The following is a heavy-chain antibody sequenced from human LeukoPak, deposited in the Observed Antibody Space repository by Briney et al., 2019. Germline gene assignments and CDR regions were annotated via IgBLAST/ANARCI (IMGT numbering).Heavy chain of an antibody. CDR1: GFTFSSYA. CDR2: IGGGGGGT. J-gene: IGHJ4*01. V-gene: IGHV3-23*01. Sequence: GGSLRLSCAASGFTFSSYAMNWVRQAPGKGLEGVSAIGGGGGGTYYADSVKGRFTISRNISKNSLYLQMNSLRDEDTAVFYCARGASRGFDYWGHGTLVTVSS. D-gene: IGHD5-24*01. CDR3: ARGASRGFDY.